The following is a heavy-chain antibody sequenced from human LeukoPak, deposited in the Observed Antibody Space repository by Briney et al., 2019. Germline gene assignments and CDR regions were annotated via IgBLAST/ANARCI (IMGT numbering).Heavy chain of an antibody. CDR1: GASMNIRDDF. D-gene: IGHD3-3*01. CDR3: ARHYYDFWSGYYQFDY. Sequence: SSETLSLTCNVSGASMNIRDDFWGWIRQSPGKTLEWIGSISYTGSTFYNPSLQSRVSLFVEKSKNQFSLKLSSVTAADTAVYYCARHYYDFWSGYYQFDYWGQGTLVTVSS. CDR2: ISYTGST. J-gene: IGHJ4*02. V-gene: IGHV4-39*01.